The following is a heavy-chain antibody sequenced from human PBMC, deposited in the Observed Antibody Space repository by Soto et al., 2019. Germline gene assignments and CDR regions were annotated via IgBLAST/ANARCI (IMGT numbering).Heavy chain of an antibody. CDR3: ARGGHVVVVTAALDY. V-gene: IGHV3-30*02. D-gene: IGHD2-21*02. CDR2: IRNNRNNK. J-gene: IGHJ4*02. CDR1: GFTFSSYD. Sequence: GGSLRLSCAASGFTFSSYDMNWVRQAPGKGLEWVAYIRNNRNNKYYADSVKGRFTISRDNSKNTLYLQMNSLTSEDTAVYYCARGGHVVVVTAALDYWGQGTLVTVSS.